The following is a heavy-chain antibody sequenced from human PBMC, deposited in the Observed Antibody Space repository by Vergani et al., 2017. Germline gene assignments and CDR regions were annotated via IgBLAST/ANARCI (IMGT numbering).Heavy chain of an antibody. CDR2: IRSKAYGGTT. J-gene: IGHJ4*02. CDR3: AKDRVTIFWPFDY. Sequence: EVQLVESGGGLVKPGRSLRLSCTASGFTFGDYAMSWFRQAPGKGLEWVGFIRSKAYGGTTEYAASVKGRFTISRDDSKSIAYLQMNSLRAEDTAVYYCAKDRVTIFWPFDYWGQGTLVTVSS. D-gene: IGHD3-9*01. CDR1: GFTFGDYA. V-gene: IGHV3-49*05.